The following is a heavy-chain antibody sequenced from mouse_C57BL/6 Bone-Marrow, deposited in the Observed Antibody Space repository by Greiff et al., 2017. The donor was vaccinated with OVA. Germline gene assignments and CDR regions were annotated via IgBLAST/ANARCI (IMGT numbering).Heavy chain of an antibody. CDR2: IDPENGDT. CDR3: TKAQATFQSSYYYAMDY. D-gene: IGHD3-2*02. J-gene: IGHJ4*01. CDR1: GFNIKDDY. V-gene: IGHV14-4*01. Sequence: EVKLQQSGAELVRPGASVKLSCTASGFNIKDDYMHWVKQRPEQGLEWIGWIDPENGDTEYASKFQGKATITADTSSNTAYLQLSSLTSEDTAVYYCTKAQATFQSSYYYAMDYWGQGTSVTVSS.